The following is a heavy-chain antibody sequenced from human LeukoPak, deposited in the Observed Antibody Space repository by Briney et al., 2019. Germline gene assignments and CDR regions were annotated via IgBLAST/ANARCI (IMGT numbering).Heavy chain of an antibody. D-gene: IGHD3-22*01. CDR2: ISAYNGNT. CDR3: ARDIGRYDSSGYSFDY. V-gene: IGHV1-18*01. CDR1: GYTFTSYG. J-gene: IGHJ4*02. Sequence: ASVKASCKASGYTFTSYGISWVRQAPGQGLEWMGWISAYNGNTNYAQKLQGRVTMTTDTSTSTAYMELRSLRSDDTAVYYCARDIGRYDSSGYSFDYWGQGTLVTVSS.